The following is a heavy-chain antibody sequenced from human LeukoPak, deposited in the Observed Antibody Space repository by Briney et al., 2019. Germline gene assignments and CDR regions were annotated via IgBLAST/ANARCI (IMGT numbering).Heavy chain of an antibody. CDR3: ARGSSASYFDY. CDR2: INHSGST. J-gene: IGHJ4*02. D-gene: IGHD6-25*01. CDR1: GGSFSGYY. Sequence: SETLSLTCAVYGGSFSGYYWSWIRQSPGKGLEWIGEINHSGSTNYNPSLKSRVTISVDTSKNQFSLKLSSVTAADTAVYYCARGSSASYFDYWGQGTLVTVSS. V-gene: IGHV4-34*01.